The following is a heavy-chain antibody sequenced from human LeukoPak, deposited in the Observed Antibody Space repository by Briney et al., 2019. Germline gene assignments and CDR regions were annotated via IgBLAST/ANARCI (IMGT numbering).Heavy chain of an antibody. V-gene: IGHV4-59*01. J-gene: IGHJ4*02. CDR1: GDSIISYR. Sequence: SETLSLTCIFSGDSIISYRGSWIGQAPGKGMDWVGHTHYSGSTNYNPSLKSQVTMSVVTSKNQFSLKLSSVTAADTAVYYCATDSARGKGGGVLLRNWGQGTLVTVSS. CDR3: ATDSARGKGGGVLLRN. CDR2: THYSGST. D-gene: IGHD3-10*01.